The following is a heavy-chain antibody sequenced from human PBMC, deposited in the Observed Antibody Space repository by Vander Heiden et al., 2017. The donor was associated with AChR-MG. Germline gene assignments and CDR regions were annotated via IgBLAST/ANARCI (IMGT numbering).Heavy chain of an antibody. CDR2: ISYDGSNK. CDR1: GFPFSSYA. CDR3: ARDQGYYGSGSYPPGI. D-gene: IGHD3-10*01. Sequence: QVQLVESGGGVVQPGRSLRLSCAASGFPFSSYAMHWVRQAPGKGLEWVAVISYDGSNKYYADSVKGRFTISRDNSKNTLYLQMNSLRAEDTAVYYCARDQGYYGSGSYPPGIWGQGTMVTVSS. V-gene: IGHV3-30-3*01. J-gene: IGHJ3*02.